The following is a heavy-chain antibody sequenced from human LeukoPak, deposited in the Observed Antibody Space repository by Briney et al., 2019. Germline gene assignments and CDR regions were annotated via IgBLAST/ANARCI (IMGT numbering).Heavy chain of an antibody. CDR2: IYYSGST. D-gene: IGHD2-15*01. J-gene: IGHJ4*02. CDR1: GGSISSYY. Sequence: SETLSLTCTVSGGSISSYYWSWIRQPAGKGLEWIGYIYYSGSTNYNPSLKSRVTISVDTSKNQFSLKLSSVTAADTAVYYCARVRGCSGGSCYSEGTHDYWGQGTLVTVSS. V-gene: IGHV4-59*08. CDR3: ARVRGCSGGSCYSEGTHDY.